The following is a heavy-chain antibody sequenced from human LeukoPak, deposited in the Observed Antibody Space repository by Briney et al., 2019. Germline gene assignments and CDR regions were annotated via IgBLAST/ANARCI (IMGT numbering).Heavy chain of an antibody. CDR1: GYTFINYD. V-gene: IGHV1-8*01. CDR2: LNPNNGNT. Sequence: ASVKVSCKASGYTFINYDINWVRQATGQGLEWLGWLNPNNGNTGYARKFQGRVTMTRDISISTAYMEVSSLTSEDTAVYYCARGGYYGSGSYSRGAGSYWGQGTLVTVSS. D-gene: IGHD3-10*01. CDR3: ARGGYYGSGSYSRGAGSY. J-gene: IGHJ4*02.